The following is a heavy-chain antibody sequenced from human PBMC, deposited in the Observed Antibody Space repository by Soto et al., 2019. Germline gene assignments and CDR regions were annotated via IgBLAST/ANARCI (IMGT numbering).Heavy chain of an antibody. D-gene: IGHD5-12*01. V-gene: IGHV4-31*03. CDR2: IYYSGST. J-gene: IGHJ6*02. CDR3: ARAWTNVDIVAYYGMDV. Sequence: SETLSLTCTVSGGSISSGGYYWSWIRQHPGKGLEWIGYIYYSGSTYYNPSLKSRVTISVDTSKNQFSLKLSSVTAADTAVYYCARAWTNVDIVAYYGMDVWGQGTTVTVSS. CDR1: GGSISSGGYY.